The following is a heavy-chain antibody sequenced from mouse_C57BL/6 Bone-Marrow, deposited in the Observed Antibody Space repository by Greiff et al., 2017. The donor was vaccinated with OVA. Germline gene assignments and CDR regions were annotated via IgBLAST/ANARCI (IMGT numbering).Heavy chain of an antibody. CDR3: ARIEGPIYYYGSSYFFYAMDY. CDR1: GFSLSTFGMG. D-gene: IGHD1-1*01. Sequence: QVTLKVSGPGILQPSQTLSLTCSFSGFSLSTFGMGVGWIRQPSGKGLEWLAHIWWDDDKYYNPALKSRLTISKDTSKNQVFLKIANVYTADTATYYCARIEGPIYYYGSSYFFYAMDYWGQGTSVTVSS. V-gene: IGHV8-8*01. CDR2: IWWDDDK. J-gene: IGHJ4*01.